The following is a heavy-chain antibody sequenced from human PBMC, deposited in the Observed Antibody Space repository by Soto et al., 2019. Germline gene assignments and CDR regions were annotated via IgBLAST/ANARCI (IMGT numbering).Heavy chain of an antibody. D-gene: IGHD6-13*01. J-gene: IGHJ4*02. CDR1: GGTFSSYA. Sequence: GASVKVSCKASGGTFSSYAISWVRQAPGQGLEWMGWISAYNGNTNYAQKLQGRVTMTTDTSTSTAYMELRSLRSDDTAVYYCARDLAAGTCDYWGQGTLVTVSS. CDR2: ISAYNGNT. CDR3: ARDLAAGTCDY. V-gene: IGHV1-18*01.